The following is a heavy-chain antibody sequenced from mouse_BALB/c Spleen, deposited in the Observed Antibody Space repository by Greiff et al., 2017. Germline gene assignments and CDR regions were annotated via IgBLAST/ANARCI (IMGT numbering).Heavy chain of an antibody. D-gene: IGHD2-1*01. Sequence: EVQGVESGGGLVKPGGSLKLSCAASGFTFSSYAMSWVRQTPEKRLEWVASISSGGSTYYPDSVKGRFTISRDNARNILYLQMSSLRSEDTAMYYCARAPYGNYDYGGQGTTLTVSS. J-gene: IGHJ2*01. CDR2: ISSGGST. V-gene: IGHV5-6-5*01. CDR3: ARAPYGNYDY. CDR1: GFTFSSYA.